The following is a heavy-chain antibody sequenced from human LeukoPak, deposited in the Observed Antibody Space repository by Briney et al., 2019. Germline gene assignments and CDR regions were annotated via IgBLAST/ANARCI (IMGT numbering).Heavy chain of an antibody. V-gene: IGHV2-70*11. CDR1: GFSLSTSGMC. CDR2: IDWDDDK. Sequence: SGPTLVNPTETLTLTCTFSGFSLSTSGMCVSWIRQPPGKALQRLARIDWDDDKYYSTSLETRLTISKDTSKNQVVLTMTKMDPVDTATYYCARMTAGYSSGWFAFDIWGQGTMVTVSS. J-gene: IGHJ3*02. D-gene: IGHD6-19*01. CDR3: ARMTAGYSSGWFAFDI.